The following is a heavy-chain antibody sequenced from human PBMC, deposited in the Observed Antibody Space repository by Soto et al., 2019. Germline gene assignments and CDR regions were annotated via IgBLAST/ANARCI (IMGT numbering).Heavy chain of an antibody. D-gene: IGHD3-16*02. Sequence: GGSLRLSCAASGFTVSSNYMSWVRQAPGKGLEWVSVIYSGGSTYYADSVKGRFTISRDNSKNTLYLQMNSLRAEDTAVYYRARDGGSYRSHGAFDIWGQGTMVTVSS. CDR1: GFTVSSNY. CDR3: ARDGGSYRSHGAFDI. J-gene: IGHJ3*02. CDR2: IYSGGST. V-gene: IGHV3-66*01.